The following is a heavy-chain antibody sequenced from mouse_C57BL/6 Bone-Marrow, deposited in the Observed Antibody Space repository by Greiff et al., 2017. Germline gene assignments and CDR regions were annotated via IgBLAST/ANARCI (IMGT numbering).Heavy chain of an antibody. Sequence: QQSGAELVKPGASVKLSCKASGYTFTSYWMQWVKQRPGQGLEWIGEIDPSDSYTNYNQKFKGKATLTVDTSSSTAYMQLSSLTSEDSAVYYCASDGYYVAMDYWGQGTSVTVSS. CDR2: IDPSDSYT. D-gene: IGHD2-3*01. J-gene: IGHJ4*01. V-gene: IGHV1-50*01. CDR3: ASDGYYVAMDY. CDR1: GYTFTSYW.